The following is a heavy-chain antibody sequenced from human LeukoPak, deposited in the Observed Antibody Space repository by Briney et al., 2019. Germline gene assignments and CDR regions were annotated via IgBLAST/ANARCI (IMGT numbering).Heavy chain of an antibody. D-gene: IGHD5-18*01. CDR1: GGSISSYY. Sequence: SETLSLTCTVSGGSISSYYWSWIRQPPGKGLEWIGYIYYSGSTNYNPSLKSRVTISVDTPKNQFSLKLSSVTAADTAVYYCARLRMATASFDYWGQGTLVTVSS. CDR2: IYYSGST. J-gene: IGHJ4*02. V-gene: IGHV4-59*08. CDR3: ARLRMATASFDY.